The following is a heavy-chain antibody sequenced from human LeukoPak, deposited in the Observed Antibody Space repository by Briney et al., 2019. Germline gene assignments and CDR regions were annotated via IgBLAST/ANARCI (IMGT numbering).Heavy chain of an antibody. Sequence: PGGSLRLSCAASGFTFSSYEMNWVRQAPGKGLEWIAYISSTGRTIYYADSVKGRFTISRDNAKGSVYLQMNRLGDEDTAVYYCAREAVAAAGARSNWFDPRGRGTLVTVSS. CDR2: ISSTGRTI. D-gene: IGHD6-13*01. J-gene: IGHJ5*02. CDR3: AREAVAAAGARSNWFDP. V-gene: IGHV3-48*03. CDR1: GFTFSSYE.